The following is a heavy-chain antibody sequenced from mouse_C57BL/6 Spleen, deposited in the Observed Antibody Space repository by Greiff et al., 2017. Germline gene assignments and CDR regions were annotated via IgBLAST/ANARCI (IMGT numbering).Heavy chain of an antibody. D-gene: IGHD2-3*01. CDR2: IDPSDSYT. CDR1: GYTFTSYW. Sequence: QVQLQQPGAELVKPGASVKLSCEASGYTFTSYWMQWVKQRPGQGLEWIGEIDPSDSYTNYNQKFKGKATLTVDTSSSTAYMQLSSLTSEDAAVYYCARGYDGYGGFDVWGTGTTVTVSS. CDR3: ARGYDGYGGFDV. V-gene: IGHV1-50*01. J-gene: IGHJ1*03.